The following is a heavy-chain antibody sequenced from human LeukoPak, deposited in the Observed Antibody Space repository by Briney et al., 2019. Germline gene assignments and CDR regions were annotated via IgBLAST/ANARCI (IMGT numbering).Heavy chain of an antibody. D-gene: IGHD3-9*01. CDR3: ARATFDWLSYFFDC. Sequence: MTSETLSLTCSVSGGSISNHYWSWIRQPPGKGPEWIGSINHGGGTNYNPSLNSRVTVSVDTSKNHFSLKLNSVTAADTAVYYCARATFDWLSYFFDCWGQGTLVTVSA. CDR2: INHGGGT. V-gene: IGHV4-59*11. J-gene: IGHJ4*02. CDR1: GGSISNHY.